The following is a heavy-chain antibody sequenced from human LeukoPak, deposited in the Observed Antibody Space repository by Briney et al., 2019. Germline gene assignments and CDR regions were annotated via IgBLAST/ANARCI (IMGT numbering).Heavy chain of an antibody. Sequence: GGSLRLSCAASGFTFRSYWMTWARQAPGKGLEWVANLRPDGSDKYYVDSVKGRFTISRDNAKNSVYLQMNSLRVEDTAVYYCARDAYGDASESWGQGTLVSVSS. CDR3: ARDAYGDASES. CDR2: LRPDGSDK. D-gene: IGHD2-2*01. CDR1: GFTFRSYW. J-gene: IGHJ5*02. V-gene: IGHV3-7*01.